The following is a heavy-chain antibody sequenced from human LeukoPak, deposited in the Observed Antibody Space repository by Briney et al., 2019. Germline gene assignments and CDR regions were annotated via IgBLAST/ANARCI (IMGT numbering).Heavy chain of an antibody. CDR1: GFTFSSYA. D-gene: IGHD6-13*01. J-gene: IGHJ3*02. V-gene: IGHV3-23*01. CDR3: AKDQGYIVLADAFDI. Sequence: GGSLRLSCAASGFTFSSYAISWVRQAPGKGLEWVSAISGSGGSTYYADSVKGRFTISRDNSKNTLYLQMNSLRAEDTAVYYCAKDQGYIVLADAFDIWGQGTMVTVSS. CDR2: ISGSGGST.